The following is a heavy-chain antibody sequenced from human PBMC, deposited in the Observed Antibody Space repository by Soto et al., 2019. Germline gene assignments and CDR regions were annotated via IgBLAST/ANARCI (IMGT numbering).Heavy chain of an antibody. CDR3: AREQSNIAARVNWFDP. V-gene: IGHV4-61*01. CDR2: IYYSGST. D-gene: IGHD6-6*01. Sequence: SETLSLTCTVSGGSVSSGSYYWSWIRQPPGKGLEWIGYIYYSGSTNYNPSLKSRVTISVDTSKNQFSLKLSSVTAADTAVYYCAREQSNIAARVNWFDPWGQGTLVTVSS. J-gene: IGHJ5*02. CDR1: GGSVSSGSYY.